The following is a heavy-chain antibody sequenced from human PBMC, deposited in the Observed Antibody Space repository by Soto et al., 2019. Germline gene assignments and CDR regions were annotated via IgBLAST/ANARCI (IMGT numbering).Heavy chain of an antibody. D-gene: IGHD3-16*01. Sequence: PSETLSLTCTVSGDSVSSGDYYWTWIRQPPGKGLEWVGHIYFSGRTNYIPSLESRVTISLDTSKNQFSLKLTSVTAADTAVYYCARVPIDTYMIYWSDPWGQGTQVTVSS. CDR2: IYFSGRT. V-gene: IGHV4-61*08. CDR3: ARVPIDTYMIYWSDP. CDR1: GDSVSSGDYY. J-gene: IGHJ5*02.